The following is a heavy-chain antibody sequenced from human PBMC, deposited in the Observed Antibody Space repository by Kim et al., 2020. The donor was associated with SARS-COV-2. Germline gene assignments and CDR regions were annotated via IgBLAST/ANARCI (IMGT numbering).Heavy chain of an antibody. CDR3: ARERTGSGGLGG. J-gene: IGHJ6*02. V-gene: IGHV1-46*01. D-gene: IGHD6-25*01. CDR2: IDPGGGDT. Sequence: ASVKVSCKASGFTLSDYHMHWVRQAPGQGLEWMGLIDPGGGDTNFAQNFKGRVTVTRDTSTSTFYMELSSLRSEDTALFSCARERTGSGGLGGWGQGATV. CDR1: GFTLSDYH.